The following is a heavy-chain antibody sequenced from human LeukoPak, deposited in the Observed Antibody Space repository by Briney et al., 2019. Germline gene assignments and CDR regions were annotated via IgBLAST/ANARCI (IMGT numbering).Heavy chain of an antibody. V-gene: IGHV3-23*01. CDR2: ISGRDSST. CDR3: ARPLREWVRSYYFDY. D-gene: IGHD5-12*01. J-gene: IGHJ4*02. CDR1: GFTFSSYA. Sequence: PGRSLRLSCAASGFTFSSYAMNWVRQAPGKGLEWVSAISGRDSSTYYADSVKGRFPISRDNSKNSLYLQMNSLRAEDTAVYYCARPLREWVRSYYFDYWGQGTLVTVSS.